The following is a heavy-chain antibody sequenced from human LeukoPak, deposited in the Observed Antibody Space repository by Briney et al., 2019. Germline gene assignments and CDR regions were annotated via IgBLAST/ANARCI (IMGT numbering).Heavy chain of an antibody. D-gene: IGHD3-10*01. CDR3: ARVDPVEFDWFDP. CDR2: ISAYNGNT. V-gene: IGHV1-18*01. J-gene: IGHJ5*02. CDR1: GYTFTSYG. Sequence: ASVKVSCKASGYTFTSYGISWVRQAPGQGREGMGWISAYNGNTNYAQKLQGSVTMTTDTSTSTAYIELRSLSSDATAVYYCARVDPVEFDWFDPWGQGTLVTVSS.